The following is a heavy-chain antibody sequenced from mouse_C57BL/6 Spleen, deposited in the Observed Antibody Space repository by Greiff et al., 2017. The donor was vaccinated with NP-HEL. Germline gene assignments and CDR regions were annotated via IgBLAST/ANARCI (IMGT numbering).Heavy chain of an antibody. CDR3: ARRDYYGILDY. CDR1: GFTFSDYY. D-gene: IGHD2-1*01. CDR2: ISNGGGST. J-gene: IGHJ2*01. Sequence: EVMLVESGGGLVQPGGSLKLSCAASGFTFSDYYMYWVRQTPEKRLEWVAYISNGGGSTYYPDTVKGRFTISRDNAKNTLYLQMSRLKSEDTAMYYCARRDYYGILDYWGQGTTLTVSS. V-gene: IGHV5-12*01.